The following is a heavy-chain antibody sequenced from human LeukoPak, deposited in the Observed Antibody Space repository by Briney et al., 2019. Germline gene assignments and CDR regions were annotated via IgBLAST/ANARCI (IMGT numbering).Heavy chain of an antibody. CDR3: ARGTVYDASGYVDN. CDR2: VKQDGSEK. CDR1: GFIFSNYW. J-gene: IGHJ4*02. D-gene: IGHD3-22*01. Sequence: PGGSLRLSCAASGFIFSNYWMTWVRQTPGKGLEWVANVKQDGSEKDYVDSVKGRFTISRDNAKNSLYLQMNSLRAEDTGVHYCARGTVYDASGYVDNWGQGTLVTVSS. V-gene: IGHV3-7*03.